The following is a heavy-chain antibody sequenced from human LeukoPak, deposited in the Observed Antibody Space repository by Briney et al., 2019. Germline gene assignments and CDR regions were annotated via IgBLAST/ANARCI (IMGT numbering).Heavy chain of an antibody. J-gene: IGHJ6*03. CDR2: IYPGDSDT. CDR3: ARQGVDTAMVTRYYYYYYMDV. CDR1: GYSFTSYW. Sequence: GESLKISCKGSGYSFTSYWIGWVRQMPGNGLEWMGIIYPGDSDTRYSPSFQGQVTISADKSISTAYLQWSSLKASDTAMYYCARQGVDTAMVTRYYYYYYMDVWGKGTTVTVSS. V-gene: IGHV5-51*01. D-gene: IGHD5-18*01.